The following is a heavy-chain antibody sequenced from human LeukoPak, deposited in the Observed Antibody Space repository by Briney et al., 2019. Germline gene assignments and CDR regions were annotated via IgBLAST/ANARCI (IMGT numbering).Heavy chain of an antibody. D-gene: IGHD3-3*01. V-gene: IGHV1-8*01. CDR1: ADTLSGED. CDR2: MSPDDGFT. Sequence: ASVKVSCKSSADTLSGEDVHWVRQAPGQGLEWLGWMSPDDGFTGYAQDFQGRLTMTTGTTINTVFMELSGLKSEDTAVYYCATESAITISGVVFHYFDPWGQGTLVTVSS. J-gene: IGHJ5*02. CDR3: ATESAITISGVVFHYFDP.